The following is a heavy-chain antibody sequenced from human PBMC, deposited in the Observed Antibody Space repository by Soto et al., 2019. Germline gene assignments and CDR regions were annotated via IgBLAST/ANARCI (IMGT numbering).Heavy chain of an antibody. CDR1: GYTFTGYF. CDR3: GRDRTNYDSSAYVVFWPFDP. CDR2: INPKSGVT. Sequence: ASVKVSCKASGYTFTGYFIHWVRQAPGQGLEWMGWINPKSGVTNYAQKFQGRVTMTRDTSISTAYVDLSRLRSDDTAIYFCGRDRTNYDSSAYVVFWPFDPWGQGTLVTVSS. J-gene: IGHJ5*02. V-gene: IGHV1-2*02. D-gene: IGHD3-22*01.